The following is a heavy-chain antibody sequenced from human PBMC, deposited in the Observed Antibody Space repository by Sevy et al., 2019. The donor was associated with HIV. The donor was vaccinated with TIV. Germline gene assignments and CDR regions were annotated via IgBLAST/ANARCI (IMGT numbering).Heavy chain of an antibody. J-gene: IGHJ4*02. D-gene: IGHD2-21*01. CDR1: EFTFSRNG. CDR2: IFYDGNYK. CDR3: AKESGSDWYFDY. Sequence: GGSLRLSCAASEFTFSRNGMHWVRQAPGKGLEWVAGIFYDGNYKYYADSVKGRFSISRDNSENTLYVQMDSLRVEDTAVYYCAKESGSDWYFDYWGQGTLVTVSS. V-gene: IGHV3-33*06.